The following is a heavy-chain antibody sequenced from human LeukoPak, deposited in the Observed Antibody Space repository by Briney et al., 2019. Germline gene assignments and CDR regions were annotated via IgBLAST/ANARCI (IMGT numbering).Heavy chain of an antibody. Sequence: SETLSLTCAVYGGSFSGYYWSWIRQPPGKGLEWIGEINHSGSTNYNPSLKSRVTISVDTSRNQFSLKLSSVTAADTAVYYCARGRWYDFWSGHPPYYFDYWGQGTLVTVSS. CDR3: ARGRWYDFWSGHPPYYFDY. V-gene: IGHV4-34*01. CDR2: INHSGST. CDR1: GGSFSGYY. D-gene: IGHD3-3*01. J-gene: IGHJ4*02.